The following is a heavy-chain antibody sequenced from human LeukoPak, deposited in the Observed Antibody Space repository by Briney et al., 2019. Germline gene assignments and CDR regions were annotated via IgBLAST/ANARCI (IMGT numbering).Heavy chain of an antibody. CDR3: ARISVALTYYFAY. CDR2: ISSSSSYI. D-gene: IGHD6-19*01. CDR1: GFTFSSYS. Sequence: PGGSLRLSCAASGFTFSSYSMNWVRQAPGKGLEWVSSISSSSSYIYYADSVKGRFTISRDNSKNTLYLQMNSLRAEDTAVYYCARISVALTYYFAYWGQGTLVTVSS. V-gene: IGHV3-21*01. J-gene: IGHJ4*02.